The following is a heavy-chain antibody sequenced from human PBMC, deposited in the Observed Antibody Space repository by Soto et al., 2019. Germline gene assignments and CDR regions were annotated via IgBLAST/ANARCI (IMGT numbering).Heavy chain of an antibody. D-gene: IGHD4-17*01. V-gene: IGHV3-30-3*01. J-gene: IGHJ6*02. CDR2: TSFDGINK. CDR1: GFTFSSYA. Sequence: GGSLRLSCAASGFTFSSYAMHWVRQAPGKGLEWVAFTSFDGINKYYAVSVRGRFTISRDNSKNTLYLQMNSLRAEDTAVYYCARESGYGDYPSDYHYYAMDVWGQGTTVTVSS. CDR3: ARESGYGDYPSDYHYYAMDV.